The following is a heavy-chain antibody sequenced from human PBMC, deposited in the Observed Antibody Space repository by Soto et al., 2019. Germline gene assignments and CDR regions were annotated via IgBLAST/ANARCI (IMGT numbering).Heavy chain of an antibody. J-gene: IGHJ6*01. D-gene: IGHD1-1*01. Sequence: QVHLLQSGTEVKKPGSSLKVSCKVSGGAFTDYSLNWVRHAPGQGLEWLGGIVTLHNTSNYSLKFLGRGEITADLSSTTVHIYMLGLTTDDTATSHCAIWSLWTPLYYRGLEVWGQGTTVFVSS. CDR2: IVTLHNTS. CDR3: AIWSLWTPLYYRGLEV. CDR1: GGAFTDYS. V-gene: IGHV1-69*19.